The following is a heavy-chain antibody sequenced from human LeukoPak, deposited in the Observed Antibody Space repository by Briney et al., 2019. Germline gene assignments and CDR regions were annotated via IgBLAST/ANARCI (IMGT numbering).Heavy chain of an antibody. CDR3: AREGPGYCSSTSCYAGYYYGMDV. V-gene: IGHV3-21*01. CDR1: GFTFSSYA. Sequence: GGSLRLSCAASGFTFSSYAMSWVRQAPGKGLEWVSSISSSSSYIYYADSVKGRFTISRDNAKNSLYLQMNSLRAEDTAVYYCAREGPGYCSSTSCYAGYYYGMDVWGQGTTVTVSS. J-gene: IGHJ6*02. D-gene: IGHD2-2*01. CDR2: ISSSSSYI.